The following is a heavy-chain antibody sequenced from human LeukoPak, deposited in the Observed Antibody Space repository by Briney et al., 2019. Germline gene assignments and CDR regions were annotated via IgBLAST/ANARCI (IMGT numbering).Heavy chain of an antibody. V-gene: IGHV4-59*01. Sequence: LETLSLTCTVSGGSITNSYWNWIRQSPGKGLEWIGYINYSGSTNYNPSLKSRVTISVDTSKNQFSLKLSSVTAADTAVYFCARDPLSTNDFDIWGQGTMVTVSS. D-gene: IGHD1-1*01. CDR1: GGSITNSY. J-gene: IGHJ3*02. CDR3: ARDPLSTNDFDI. CDR2: INYSGST.